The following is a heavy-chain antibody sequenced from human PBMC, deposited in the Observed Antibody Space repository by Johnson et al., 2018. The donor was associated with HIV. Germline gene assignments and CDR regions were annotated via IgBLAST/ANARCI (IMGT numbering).Heavy chain of an antibody. CDR1: GFSFSDYY. J-gene: IGHJ3*02. Sequence: QVQLVESGGGLVKPGGSLRLSCLASGFSFSDYYMSWIRQAPGKGLEWISYMSSSGTTIYHAESVKGRFTISRDNAKNSLYLQMNSLRVEDTAVYYCARAYIYGAFDIWGQGTMVTVSS. CDR3: ARAYIYGAFDI. CDR2: MSSSGTTI. V-gene: IGHV3-11*04. D-gene: IGHD2/OR15-2a*01.